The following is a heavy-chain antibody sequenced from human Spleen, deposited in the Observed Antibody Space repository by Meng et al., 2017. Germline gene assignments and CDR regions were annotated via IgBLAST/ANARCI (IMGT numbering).Heavy chain of an antibody. V-gene: IGHV3-7*01. CDR1: GFTFSSYW. J-gene: IGHJ4*02. CDR3: ARDFLRSPIAAAGTAPIDY. D-gene: IGHD6-13*01. CDR2: IKQDGSEK. Sequence: GESLKISCAASGFTFSSYWMSWVRQAPGKGLEWVANIKQDGSEKYYVDSVKGRFTISRDNAKNSLYLQMNSLRAEDTAVYYCARDFLRSPIAAAGTAPIDYWGQGTLVTVSS.